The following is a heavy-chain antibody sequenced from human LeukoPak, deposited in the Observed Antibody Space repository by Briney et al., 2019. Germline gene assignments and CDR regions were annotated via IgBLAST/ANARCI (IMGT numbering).Heavy chain of an antibody. CDR2: ISGDGGTT. CDR1: GFTFNDYG. J-gene: IGHJ4*02. Sequence: GGSLRLSCAASGFTFNDYGLHWVRQAPGKGLEWVSLISGDGGTTYYADSVKGRFTISRDNSKYSLHLQMNSLRSEDTALYYCAKDIDAAMVSLGDYWGQETLVTVSS. V-gene: IGHV3-43*02. D-gene: IGHD5-18*01. CDR3: AKDIDAAMVSLGDY.